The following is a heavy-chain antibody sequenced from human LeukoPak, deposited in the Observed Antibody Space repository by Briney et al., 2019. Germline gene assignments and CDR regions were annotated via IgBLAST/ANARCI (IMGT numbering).Heavy chain of an antibody. J-gene: IGHJ4*02. V-gene: IGHV3-23*01. CDR3: AKDGLSYDTSAHVYYFDY. D-gene: IGHD3-22*01. CDR1: GFTFSDYA. Sequence: GGSLRLSCVASGFTFSDYAMAWVRQAPGKGLEWVSAITSGGDHTYYAGSVRGRFSISTDNSKNTLYLQMNGLTAEDTALYFCAKDGLSYDTSAHVYYFDYWGQGTLVAVSS. CDR2: ITSGGDHT.